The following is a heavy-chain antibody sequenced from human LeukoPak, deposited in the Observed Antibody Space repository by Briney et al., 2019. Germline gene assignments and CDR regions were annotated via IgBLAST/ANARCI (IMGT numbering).Heavy chain of an antibody. CDR3: ARQTGSGLFSLP. Sequence: SETLSLTCAVYGGSFSGYYWSWIRQPPGKGLEWIGSIYFSGGTYYNASLKSRVTISVDTSKNQFSLKLSSVTAADTAVYYCARQTGSGLFSLPGGQGTLVTVSS. J-gene: IGHJ4*02. CDR2: IYFSGGT. CDR1: GGSFSGYY. D-gene: IGHD3-10*01. V-gene: IGHV4-34*01.